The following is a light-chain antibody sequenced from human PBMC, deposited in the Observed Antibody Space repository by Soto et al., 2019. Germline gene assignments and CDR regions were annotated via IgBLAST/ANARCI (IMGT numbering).Light chain of an antibody. V-gene: IGKV3-20*01. CDR1: QSVISSY. CDR2: GAS. CDR3: QQHGSSPRT. J-gene: IGKJ1*01. Sequence: EIVLTQSPGTLSLSPGERATLSCRASQSVISSYLAWYQQKPGQAPRLLIYGASSRATGIPDRFGGSGSGTDFTLTISRLEPEDFAVYYCQQHGSSPRTFGQGTKVEIK.